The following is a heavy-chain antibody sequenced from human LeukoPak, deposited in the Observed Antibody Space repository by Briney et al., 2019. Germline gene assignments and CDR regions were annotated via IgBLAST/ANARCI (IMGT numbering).Heavy chain of an antibody. J-gene: IGHJ4*02. CDR2: IKQDGSEK. CDR3: ARDYHGSGRFDY. D-gene: IGHD3-10*01. V-gene: IGHV3-7*01. CDR1: GFTFSNYW. Sequence: GGSLRLSCAASGFTFSNYWMSWVRQAPGEGLEWVANIKQDGSEKNYVDSVKGRFTISRDKAKNSLYLQMNSLRAEDTAVYYCARDYHGSGRFDYWGQGTLVTVSS.